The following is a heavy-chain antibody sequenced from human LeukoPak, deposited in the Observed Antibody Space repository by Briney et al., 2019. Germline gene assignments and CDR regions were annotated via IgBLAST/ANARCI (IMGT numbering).Heavy chain of an antibody. V-gene: IGHV3-15*01. J-gene: IGHJ4*02. CDR3: TTVIAARPDLDY. CDR1: GFTFSNAW. CDR2: IKSKTDGRTT. Sequence: PGGSLRLSCAASGFTFSNAWMSWVRQAPGKGLEWVGRIKSKTDGRTTDYAAPVKGRFTISRDDSKNTLYLQMNSLKTEDTAVYYCTTVIAARPDLDYWGQGTLVTVSS. D-gene: IGHD6-6*01.